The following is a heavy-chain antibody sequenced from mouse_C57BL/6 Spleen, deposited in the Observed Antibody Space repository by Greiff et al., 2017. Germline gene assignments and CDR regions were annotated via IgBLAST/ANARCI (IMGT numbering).Heavy chain of an antibody. CDR2: INPSNGGP. Sequence: QVQLQQPGTELVKPGASVELSCKASGYTFTSYWMHWVKQRPGKGLEWIGNINPSNGGPNYTEKFKSKATLTVDKSSSTAYLQLSRLTSEASAVYYCARDGYYVGYYAMDYGGQGTTVTVSS. V-gene: IGHV1-53*01. J-gene: IGHJ4*01. D-gene: IGHD2-3*01. CDR3: ARDGYYVGYYAMDY. CDR1: GYTFTSYW.